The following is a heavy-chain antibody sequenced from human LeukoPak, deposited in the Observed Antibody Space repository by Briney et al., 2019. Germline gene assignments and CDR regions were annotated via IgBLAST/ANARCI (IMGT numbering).Heavy chain of an antibody. CDR3: ARDPNGDHLGAFDF. CDR1: RFTFNTYA. D-gene: IGHD4-17*01. Sequence: GGSLRLSCAASRFTFNTYALIWVRQAPGKGLEWVSAINGRGDTPHYADSVKGRFTISRDNSKSTLYLQMDGLRTEDTAIYYCARDPNGDHLGAFDFWGQGTMVTVSS. V-gene: IGHV3-23*01. J-gene: IGHJ3*01. CDR2: INGRGDTP.